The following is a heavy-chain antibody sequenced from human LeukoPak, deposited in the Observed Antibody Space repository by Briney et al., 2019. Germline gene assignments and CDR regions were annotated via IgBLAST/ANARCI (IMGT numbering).Heavy chain of an antibody. V-gene: IGHV3-30-3*01. D-gene: IGHD5-18*01. Sequence: SGGSLRLSCAASGFTFSSYAMHWVRQAPGKGLEWVAVISYDGSNKYYADSVKGRFTISRDNAKNTLYLQMNSLRAEDTAVYYCARKAGGYSYGPLDYWGQGTLVTVSS. J-gene: IGHJ4*02. CDR2: ISYDGSNK. CDR1: GFTFSSYA. CDR3: ARKAGGYSYGPLDY.